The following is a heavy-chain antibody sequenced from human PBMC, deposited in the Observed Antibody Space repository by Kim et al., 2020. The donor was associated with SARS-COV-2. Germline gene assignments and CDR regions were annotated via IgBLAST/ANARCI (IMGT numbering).Heavy chain of an antibody. J-gene: IGHJ2*01. CDR2: ISSSSSYI. CDR1: GFTFSSYS. Sequence: GGSLRLSCAASGFTFSSYSMNWVRQAPGKGLEWVSSISSSSSYIYYADSVKGRFTISRDNAKNSLYLQMNSLRAEDTAVYYCARDTPPNDYGDYVWYFDLWGRGTLVTVSS. CDR3: ARDTPPNDYGDYVWYFDL. V-gene: IGHV3-21*01. D-gene: IGHD4-17*01.